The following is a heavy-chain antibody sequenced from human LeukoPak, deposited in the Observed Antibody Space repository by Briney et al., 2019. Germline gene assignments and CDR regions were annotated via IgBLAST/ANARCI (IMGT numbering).Heavy chain of an antibody. Sequence: GESLKISCKGSGYSFTSYWIGWVRQMPGKGLEWMGIIYPGDSDTRYSPPFQGQVTISADKSISTAYLQWSSLKASDTAMYYCAREYSTYCSSTSCYTSSDAFDIWGQGTMVTVSS. V-gene: IGHV5-51*01. J-gene: IGHJ3*02. CDR1: GYSFTSYW. D-gene: IGHD2-2*02. CDR3: AREYSTYCSSTSCYTSSDAFDI. CDR2: IYPGDSDT.